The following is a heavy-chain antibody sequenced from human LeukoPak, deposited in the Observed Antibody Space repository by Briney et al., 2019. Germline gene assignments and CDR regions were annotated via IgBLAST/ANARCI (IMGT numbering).Heavy chain of an antibody. CDR3: ARFVSGGPYYDFWSGYYTYYYYYYMDV. Sequence: PGGSLRLSCAASGFTFSSYWMSWVRQAPGKGLEWVANIKQDGSEKYYVDSVKGRFTISRDNAKNSLYLQMNSLRAEDTAVYYCARFVSGGPYYDFWSGYYTYYYYYYMDVWGKGTTVTVSS. J-gene: IGHJ6*03. D-gene: IGHD3-3*01. V-gene: IGHV3-7*01. CDR2: IKQDGSEK. CDR1: GFTFSSYW.